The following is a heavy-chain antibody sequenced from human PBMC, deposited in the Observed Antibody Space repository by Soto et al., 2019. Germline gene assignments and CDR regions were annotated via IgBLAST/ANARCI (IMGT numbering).Heavy chain of an antibody. CDR1: GFTFSSYA. D-gene: IGHD5-18*01. Sequence: GGSLRLSCAASGFTFSSYAMSGVRQAPGKGLEWVSAISGSGGSTYYADSVKGRFTISRDNSKNTLYLQMNSLRAEDTAVYYCATHGRQLRRDYWGQGTLVTVSS. V-gene: IGHV3-23*01. CDR2: ISGSGGST. CDR3: ATHGRQLRRDY. J-gene: IGHJ4*02.